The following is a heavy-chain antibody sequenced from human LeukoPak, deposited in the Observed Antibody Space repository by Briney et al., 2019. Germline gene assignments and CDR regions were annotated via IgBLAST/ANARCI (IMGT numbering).Heavy chain of an antibody. D-gene: IGHD5-24*01. CDR1: GFTFDDYA. CDR3: AKDIGMATIIVGFDY. J-gene: IGHJ4*02. V-gene: IGHV3-9*01. Sequence: GGSLSLSCAASGFTFDDYAMHWVRQAPGKGLEWVSGVSWNSGSIAYADSVKGRFTISRDNAKSSLYLQMNSLRAEDTALYYCAKDIGMATIIVGFDYWGQGTLVTVSS. CDR2: VSWNSGSI.